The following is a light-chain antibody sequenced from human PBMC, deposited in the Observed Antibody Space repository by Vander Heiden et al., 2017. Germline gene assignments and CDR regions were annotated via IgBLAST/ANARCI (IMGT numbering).Light chain of an antibody. V-gene: IGKV3-15*01. CDR2: GAS. CDR1: QTVSSN. Sequence: EIVMTQSPATLSVSPGERVTLSCRASQTVSSNLAWYQQKPGQAPRLLIYGASTRATGIPASFSGSGYGTEFTLTISSRQSEDFAVYYCQQYDNWPPITFGQGTRMEIK. J-gene: IGKJ5*01. CDR3: QQYDNWPPIT.